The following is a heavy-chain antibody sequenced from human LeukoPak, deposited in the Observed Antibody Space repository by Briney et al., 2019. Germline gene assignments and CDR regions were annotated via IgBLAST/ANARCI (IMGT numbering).Heavy chain of an antibody. CDR2: IYSSGST. CDR1: GGSISNYF. V-gene: IGHV4-4*08. D-gene: IGHD3-10*01. Sequence: SETLSLTCSVSGGSISNYFWTWIRQPPGKGLEWIGYIYSSGSTYYNPSLKSRVTISVDTSKNRFSLKLSTVTAADTAVYYCAKDLRFGELFLTEFDYWGQGTLVTVSS. J-gene: IGHJ4*02. CDR3: AKDLRFGELFLTEFDY.